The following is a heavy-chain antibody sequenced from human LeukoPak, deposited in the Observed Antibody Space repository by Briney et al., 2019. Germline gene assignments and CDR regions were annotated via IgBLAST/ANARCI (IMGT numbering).Heavy chain of an antibody. CDR2: IYTTGKT. D-gene: IGHD1-26*01. CDR1: GGSISSYY. CDR3: ARDEGASNFDY. Sequence: SETLSLTCTVSGGSISSYYWSWIRQSAGAGLEWIGLIYTTGKTDYNPSLKSRVTVSVDTSRNQVSLKLRSVTAADTAVYYCARDEGASNFDYWGQGILVTVSS. V-gene: IGHV4-4*07. J-gene: IGHJ4*02.